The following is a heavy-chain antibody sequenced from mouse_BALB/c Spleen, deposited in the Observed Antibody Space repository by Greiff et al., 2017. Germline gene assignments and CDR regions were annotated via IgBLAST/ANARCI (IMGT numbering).Heavy chain of an antibody. CDR3: ARDGNYRRGAMDY. Sequence: EVKLMESGGGLVQPGGSLKLSCAASGFTFSSYGMSWVRQTPDKRLELVATINSNGGSTYYPDSVKGRFTISRDNAKNTLYLQMSSLKSEDTAMYYCARDGNYRRGAMDYWGQGTSVTVSS. CDR1: GFTFSSYG. J-gene: IGHJ4*01. D-gene: IGHD2-1*01. CDR2: INSNGGST. V-gene: IGHV5-6-3*01.